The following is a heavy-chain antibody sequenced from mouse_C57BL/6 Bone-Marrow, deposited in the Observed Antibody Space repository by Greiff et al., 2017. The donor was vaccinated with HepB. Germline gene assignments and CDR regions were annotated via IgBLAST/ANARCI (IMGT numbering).Heavy chain of an antibody. V-gene: IGHV1-26*01. J-gene: IGHJ4*01. D-gene: IGHD1-1*01. CDR2: INPNNGGT. CDR3: ARRGTTVVGDYAMDY. CDR1: GYTFTDYY. Sequence: VQLKQSGPELVKPGASVKISCKASGYTFTDYYMNWVKQSHGKSLEWIGDINPNNGGTSYNQKFKGKATLTVDKSSSTAYMELRSLTSEDSAVYYCARRGTTVVGDYAMDYWGQGTSVTVSS.